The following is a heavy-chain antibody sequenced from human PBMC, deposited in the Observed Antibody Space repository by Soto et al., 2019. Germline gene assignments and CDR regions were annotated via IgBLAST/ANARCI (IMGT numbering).Heavy chain of an antibody. D-gene: IGHD1-26*01. CDR1: GGSISNSNW. Sequence: PSETLSLTCAVFGGSISNSNWWTWVRQPPGKGLDWIGEIFHSGSTNYNSSLMGRVTISVDEANNQFSLKLSYVTAADTAVYYCANRPIVGAAIWGQGTLVTVSS. CDR3: ANRPIVGAAI. V-gene: IGHV4-4*02. CDR2: IFHSGST. J-gene: IGHJ4*02.